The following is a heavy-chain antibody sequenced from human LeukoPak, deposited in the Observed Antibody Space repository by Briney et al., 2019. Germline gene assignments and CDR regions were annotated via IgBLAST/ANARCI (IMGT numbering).Heavy chain of an antibody. Sequence: GGSLRLSCAASGFTFSSYAMSWVRQAPGKGLEWVSAISGSGGSTYYADSVKGRFTISRDNSKNKLYRQMNSLRAEDTAVYYCAKDLPPTYYYDSSGYYPSPFDYWGQGTLVTVSS. CDR1: GFTFSSYA. CDR3: AKDLPPTYYYDSSGYYPSPFDY. D-gene: IGHD3-22*01. CDR2: ISGSGGST. J-gene: IGHJ4*02. V-gene: IGHV3-23*01.